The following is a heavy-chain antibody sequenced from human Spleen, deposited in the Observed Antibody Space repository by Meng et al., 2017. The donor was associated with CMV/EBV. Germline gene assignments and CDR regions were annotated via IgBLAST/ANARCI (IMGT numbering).Heavy chain of an antibody. CDR1: GFTVTGNY. V-gene: IGHV3-11*04. Sequence: GESLKISCVASGFTVTGNYMSWVRQAPGKGLEWVAYISSGGTTVFYADSVKGRFTVSRDNTKNSVYLQMNSLRAEDTAVYHCETRQPRISAVGPLGYWGQGTLVTVSS. CDR2: ISSGGTTV. J-gene: IGHJ4*02. D-gene: IGHD6-13*01. CDR3: ETRQPRISAVGPLGY.